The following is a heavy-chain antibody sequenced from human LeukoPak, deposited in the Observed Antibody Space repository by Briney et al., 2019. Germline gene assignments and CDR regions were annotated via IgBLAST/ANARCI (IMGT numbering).Heavy chain of an antibody. Sequence: GGSLRLSCAASGFSFSAYGVHWVRQAPGKGLEWVAVIWYDGSSKDHADSVKGRFTLSRDNSKNTLYLQMNSLTVEDTAVYYCARSQSSSLIDYWGQGTLVTVSS. V-gene: IGHV3-33*01. CDR1: GFSFSAYG. D-gene: IGHD6-13*01. CDR2: IWYDGSSK. J-gene: IGHJ4*02. CDR3: ARSQSSSLIDY.